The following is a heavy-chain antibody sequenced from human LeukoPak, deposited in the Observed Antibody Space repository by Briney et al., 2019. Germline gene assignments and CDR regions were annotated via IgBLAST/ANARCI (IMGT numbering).Heavy chain of an antibody. CDR1: GYTFTSYV. CDR2: ISTYNGNT. D-gene: IGHD4-17*01. Sequence: ASVKVSCKASGYTFTSYVINWVRQAPGQGLEWMGWISTYNGNTNYAQEPQGRVTMTTNTSTTTAYMELRSLRSDDTAMYYCAREGPYGDYSDYWGQGTLVTVSS. V-gene: IGHV1-18*01. J-gene: IGHJ4*02. CDR3: AREGPYGDYSDY.